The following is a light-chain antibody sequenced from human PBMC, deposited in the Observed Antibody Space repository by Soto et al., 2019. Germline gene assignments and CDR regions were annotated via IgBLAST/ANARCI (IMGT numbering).Light chain of an antibody. CDR3: QHRNNRPFS. V-gene: IGKV3D-20*02. CDR2: GAY. CDR1: PGVSSSY. Sequence: IVLTQSPGTLSLSPWERATLSCRASPGVSSSYLAWYQQRPGQAPRLLIYGAYSRATGIPDRFSGSGSGTDFTLTISRLEPEDFAVYYCQHRNNRPFSFGPGTKVDIK. J-gene: IGKJ3*01.